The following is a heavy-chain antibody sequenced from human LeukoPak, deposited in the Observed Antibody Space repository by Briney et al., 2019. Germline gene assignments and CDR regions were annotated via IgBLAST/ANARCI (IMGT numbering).Heavy chain of an antibody. J-gene: IGHJ4*02. V-gene: IGHV3-74*01. D-gene: IGHD5-18*01. CDR3: ATGLSDGYAY. CDR1: GLTFSTYW. Sequence: GGSLRLSCAVSGLTFSTYWMHWVRHAPGPGLVWVSLIKSDGSTTIYADSVKGRFTISRDNAKNTVFLQMNSLRAEDTAVYYCATGLSDGYAYWGQGTLATVSS. CDR2: IKSDGSTT.